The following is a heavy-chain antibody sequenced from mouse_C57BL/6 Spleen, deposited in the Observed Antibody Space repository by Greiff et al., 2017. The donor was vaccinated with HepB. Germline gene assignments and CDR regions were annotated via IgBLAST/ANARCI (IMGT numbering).Heavy chain of an antibody. CDR3: TTSYYGSSCGAY. Sequence: EVQLQQSGAELVRPGASVKLSCTASGFNIKDDYMHWVKQRPEQGLEWIGWIDPENGDTEYASKFQGKATITADTSSNTAYPQLSSLTSEDTAVYYCTTSYYGSSCGAYWGQGTTLTVSS. V-gene: IGHV14-4*01. CDR2: IDPENGDT. D-gene: IGHD1-1*01. CDR1: GFNIKDDY. J-gene: IGHJ2*01.